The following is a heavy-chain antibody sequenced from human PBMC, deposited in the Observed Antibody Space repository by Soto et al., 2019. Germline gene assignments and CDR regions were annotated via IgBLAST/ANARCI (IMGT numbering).Heavy chain of an antibody. CDR3: SSTKHPTVTTLWFDP. Sequence: GGSLRLSCAASGFTFSNAWMNWVRQAPGKGLEWVGRIKSKTDGGATDYAAPVKGRFTISRDDSKNTLYLQMNSLKTEDTAVYYCSSTKHPTVTTLWFDPWGQGTLVTVSS. CDR2: IKSKTDGGAT. V-gene: IGHV3-15*07. D-gene: IGHD4-4*01. CDR1: GFTFSNAW. J-gene: IGHJ5*02.